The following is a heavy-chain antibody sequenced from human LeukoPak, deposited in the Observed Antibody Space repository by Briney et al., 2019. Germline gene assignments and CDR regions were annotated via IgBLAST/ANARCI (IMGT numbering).Heavy chain of an antibody. D-gene: IGHD4-17*01. CDR3: ARFYGDYASDAFDI. J-gene: IGHJ3*02. CDR2: ISSSSSYI. V-gene: IGHV3-21*01. CDR1: GFTFSSYS. Sequence: PGGSLRLSCAASGFTFSSYSVTWVRQAPGKGLEWVSSISSSSSYIYYADSVKGRFTISRDNAKNSLYLQMNSLRAEDTAVYYCARFYGDYASDAFDIWGQGTMVTVSS.